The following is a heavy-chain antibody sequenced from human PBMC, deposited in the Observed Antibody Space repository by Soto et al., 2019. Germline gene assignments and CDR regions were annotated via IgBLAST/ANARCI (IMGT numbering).Heavy chain of an antibody. V-gene: IGHV1-18*01. CDR2: ISAYNGNT. Sequence: QVQLVQSGAEVKKPGASVKVSCKASGYTFTSYGISWVRQAPGQGLEWMGWISAYNGNTNYAQKLQGRVTMTTDTSRSTADLELRSLRSDDTAVYYCARGYIYYDSSGYYAETFDYWGQGTLVTVSS. D-gene: IGHD3-22*01. CDR3: ARGYIYYDSSGYYAETFDY. J-gene: IGHJ4*02. CDR1: GYTFTSYG.